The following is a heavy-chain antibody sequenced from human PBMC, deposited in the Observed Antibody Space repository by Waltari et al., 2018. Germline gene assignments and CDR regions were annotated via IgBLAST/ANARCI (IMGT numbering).Heavy chain of an antibody. V-gene: IGHV3-23*01. CDR1: GFRFSNYD. CDR2: IRNSGGNT. J-gene: IGHJ5*01. CDR3: TSWRVVAGTGWFDS. D-gene: IGHD2-15*01. Sequence: EVQLLESGGGLVQPGGSLRLSCAASGFRFSNYDMAWVRQAPGKGLEWVSGIRNSGGNTYYGDSVKGRFAISRDNSRNTLHLQMNGLRAEDTAIYYCTSWRVVAGTGWFDSWGQGTLVTVSS.